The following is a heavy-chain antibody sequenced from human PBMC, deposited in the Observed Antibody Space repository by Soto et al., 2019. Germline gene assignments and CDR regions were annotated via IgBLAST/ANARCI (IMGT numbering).Heavy chain of an antibody. Sequence: ASVKVSCKASGYTFTSYGISWVRQAPGQGLEWMGWISAYNGNTNYAQKLQGRVTMTTDTSTSTAYMELRSLRSDDTAVYYCATHNYDFWTDWFDPWGQGTLVTVS. J-gene: IGHJ5*02. CDR2: ISAYNGNT. V-gene: IGHV1-18*01. CDR3: ATHNYDFWTDWFDP. CDR1: GYTFTSYG. D-gene: IGHD3-3*01.